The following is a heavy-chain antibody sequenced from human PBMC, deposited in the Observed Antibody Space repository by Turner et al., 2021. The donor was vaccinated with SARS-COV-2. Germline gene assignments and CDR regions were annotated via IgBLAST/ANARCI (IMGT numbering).Heavy chain of an antibody. J-gene: IGHJ4*02. CDR2: IIPIFCTA. V-gene: IGHV1-69*01. Sequence: QLQLVQSGAEVKKPGSSLKVSCKASGGTFSSYAINWVRQAPGQGLEWMGGIIPIFCTANYAQKFQGRVTITADESTSTAYMELSSLRSEDTAVYYCARSHNWNYVDFDYWGQGTLVTVSS. CDR1: GGTFSSYA. D-gene: IGHD1-7*01. CDR3: ARSHNWNYVDFDY.